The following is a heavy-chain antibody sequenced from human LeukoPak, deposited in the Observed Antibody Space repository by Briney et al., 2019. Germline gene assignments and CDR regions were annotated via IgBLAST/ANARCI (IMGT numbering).Heavy chain of an antibody. Sequence: PSETLSLTCTVSGGSISSGDYYWSWIRQPPGKGQEWTGYIYYSGSTYYNPSLKSRVTISVDTSKNQFSLKLSSVTAADTAVYYCAREAGFGELFGAFDIWGQGTMVTVSS. CDR1: GGSISSGDYY. CDR2: IYYSGST. D-gene: IGHD3-10*01. CDR3: AREAGFGELFGAFDI. V-gene: IGHV4-30-4*08. J-gene: IGHJ3*02.